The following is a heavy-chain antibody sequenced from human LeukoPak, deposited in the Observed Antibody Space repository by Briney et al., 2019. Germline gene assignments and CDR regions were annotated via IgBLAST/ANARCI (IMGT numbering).Heavy chain of an antibody. Sequence: GGSLRLSCAASGFTLSSYDMHWVRQATGKGLEWVSAIGTAGGTYYPGSVKGRFTISRENAKNSLYLQMDSLRAGDTAVYYCAGGWERGFDYWGQGTLVTVSS. CDR1: GFTLSSYD. V-gene: IGHV3-13*01. J-gene: IGHJ4*02. D-gene: IGHD1-26*01. CDR3: AGGWERGFDY. CDR2: IGTAGGT.